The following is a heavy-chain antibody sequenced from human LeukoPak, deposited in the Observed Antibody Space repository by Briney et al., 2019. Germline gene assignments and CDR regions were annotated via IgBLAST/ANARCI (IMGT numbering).Heavy chain of an antibody. D-gene: IGHD6-13*01. J-gene: IGHJ4*02. CDR2: ISGTGGST. CDR3: ATHGRSTWYGDLDY. Sequence: GGSLRLSCAASGFTFSSYAMSWVRQAPGKGLEWVSTISGTGGSTYYADSVKGQFTISRDNSKNTLYLQMNSLRAEDTAVYYCATHGRSTWYGDLDYWGQGTLVTVSS. V-gene: IGHV3-23*01. CDR1: GFTFSSYA.